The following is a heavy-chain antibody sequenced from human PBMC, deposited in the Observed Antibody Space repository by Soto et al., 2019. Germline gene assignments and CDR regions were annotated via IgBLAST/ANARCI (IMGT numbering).Heavy chain of an antibody. D-gene: IGHD5-12*01. CDR1: GFTFSSYA. Sequence: GESLKISFAASGFTFSSYAMSWVRQAPGKGLEWVSAISGSGGSTYYADSVKGRFTISRDNSKNTLYLQMNSLRAEDTAVYYCAKEGMGGYDGFDYWGQGTLVTVSS. CDR2: ISGSGGST. CDR3: AKEGMGGYDGFDY. J-gene: IGHJ4*02. V-gene: IGHV3-23*01.